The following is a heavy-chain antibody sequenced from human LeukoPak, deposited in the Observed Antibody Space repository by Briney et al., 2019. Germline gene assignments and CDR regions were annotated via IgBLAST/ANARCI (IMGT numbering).Heavy chain of an antibody. CDR1: GGSFSGYY. Sequence: SETLSLTCAVYGGSFSGYYWSWIRQPPGKGLEWIGEINHSGSTNYNPSLKSRVTISVDTSKNQFSLKLSSVTAADTAVYCCARDWDYDPWGQGTMVTVSS. D-gene: IGHD3-16*01. CDR2: INHSGST. V-gene: IGHV4-34*01. J-gene: IGHJ3*01. CDR3: ARDWDYDP.